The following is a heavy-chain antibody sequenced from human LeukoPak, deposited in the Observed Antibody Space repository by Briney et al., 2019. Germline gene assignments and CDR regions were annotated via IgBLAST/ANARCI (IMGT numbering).Heavy chain of an antibody. Sequence: GGSLRLSCAASGFTFCKVWMTGVRQAPGKGLVWVSRIKSDGSSTNYADSVKGRFTISRDNAKNTLYLQMNGLRAEDTAMYYCTWILVGGNGAFDIWGQGTMATVSS. J-gene: IGHJ3*02. CDR3: TWILVGGNGAFDI. CDR1: GFTFCKVW. D-gene: IGHD4-23*01. CDR2: IKSDGSST. V-gene: IGHV3-74*01.